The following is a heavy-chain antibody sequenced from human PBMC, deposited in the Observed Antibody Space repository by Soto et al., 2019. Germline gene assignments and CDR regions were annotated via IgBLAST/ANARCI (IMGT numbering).Heavy chain of an antibody. J-gene: IGHJ6*02. Sequence: PAGSLRLSCAASGFTFPNAWMSWVRQAPGKGMEWVGRIESKSDGGTTDYAAPVNRRFTIPRDDSKNTLYLQMNSLKTEDTAVYYCSISLATVSGSSYVFKRPYYYYGMDVWGQGTTVTVSS. D-gene: IGHD3-10*01. V-gene: IGHV3-15*04. CDR1: GFTFPNAW. CDR3: SISLATVSGSSYVFKRPYYYYGMDV. CDR2: IESKSDGGTT.